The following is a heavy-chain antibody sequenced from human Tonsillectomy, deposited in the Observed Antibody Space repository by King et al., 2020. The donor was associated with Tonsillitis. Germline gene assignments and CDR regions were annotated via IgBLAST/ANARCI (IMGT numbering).Heavy chain of an antibody. D-gene: IGHD3-16*01. V-gene: IGHV1-18*04. CDR2: ISGYKGNT. J-gene: IGHJ6*02. CDR3: ARGLGGSYYYGVDV. Sequence: QLVQSGAEVKKPGASVQVSCKASGYTFTNYGITWVRQAPGQGLEWMGWISGYKGNTNYAQKFQGRVTLTTDTSTTTAYMALRSLRSDDTAIYYCARGLGGSYYYGVDVWGQGTTVTVSS. CDR1: GYTFTNYG.